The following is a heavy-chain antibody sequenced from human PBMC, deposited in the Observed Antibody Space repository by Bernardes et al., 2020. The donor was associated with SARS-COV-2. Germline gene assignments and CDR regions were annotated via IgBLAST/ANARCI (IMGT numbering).Heavy chain of an antibody. CDR1: GGSITSISYY. Sequence: SETLSLTCTVSGGSITSISYYWGWLLQPPGKGLEWIGSIYYSGGTYYNPSLKSRVTISVDRSKNQFSLKVSSVTAADTAVYYCARHDAYYYGRVDSWGQGTLVTVSS. V-gene: IGHV4-39*01. CDR3: ARHDAYYYGRVDS. J-gene: IGHJ4*02. CDR2: IYYSGGT. D-gene: IGHD3-10*02.